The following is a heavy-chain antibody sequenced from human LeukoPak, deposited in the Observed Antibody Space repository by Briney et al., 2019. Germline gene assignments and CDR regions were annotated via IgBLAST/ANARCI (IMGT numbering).Heavy chain of an antibody. J-gene: IGHJ4*02. Sequence: ASVKVSCKASGYTFTSYAMHWVRQAPGQRLEWMGWINAGNGNTKYSQKFQGRVTITRDTSASTAYMELSSLRSEDTAVYYCARASALGYCSSTSCFDYWGQGTLVTVSS. CDR3: ARASALGYCSSTSCFDY. CDR2: INAGNGNT. V-gene: IGHV1-3*01. CDR1: GYTFTSYA. D-gene: IGHD2-2*03.